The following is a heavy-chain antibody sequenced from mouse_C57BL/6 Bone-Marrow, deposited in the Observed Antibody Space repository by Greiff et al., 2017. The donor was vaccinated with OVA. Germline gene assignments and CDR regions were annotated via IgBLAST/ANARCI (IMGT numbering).Heavy chain of an antibody. V-gene: IGHV1-50*01. J-gene: IGHJ2*01. D-gene: IGHD1-1*01. CDR3: ARRGLLLRLDY. CDR2: IDPSDSYT. Sequence: QVQLHQPGAALVPPVASVKLSCTSSGYTFTSYWMQWVNPRPGPCLSWIGEIDPSDSYTNYNQKFKGKATLTVDTSSSTAYMQLSSLTSEDSAVYYCARRGLLLRLDYWGQGTTLTVSS. CDR1: GYTFTSYW.